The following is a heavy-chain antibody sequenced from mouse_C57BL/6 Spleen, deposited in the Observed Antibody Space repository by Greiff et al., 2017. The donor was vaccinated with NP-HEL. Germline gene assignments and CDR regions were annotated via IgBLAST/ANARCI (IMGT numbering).Heavy chain of an antibody. CDR3: ARCHGSSYGFAY. V-gene: IGHV1-20*01. CDR1: GYSFTGYF. D-gene: IGHD1-1*01. CDR2: INPYNGDT. J-gene: IGHJ3*01. Sequence: SGYSFTGYFMNWVMQSHGKSLEWIGRINPYNGDTFYNQKFKGKATLTVDKSSSTAHMELRSLTSEDSAVYYCARCHGSSYGFAYWGQGTLVTVSA.